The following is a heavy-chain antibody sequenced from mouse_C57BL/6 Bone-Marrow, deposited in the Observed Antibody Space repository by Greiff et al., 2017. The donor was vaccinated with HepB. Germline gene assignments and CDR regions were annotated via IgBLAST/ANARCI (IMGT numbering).Heavy chain of an antibody. Sequence: QVQLQQSGAELARPGASVKLSCKASGYTFTSYGISWVKQRTGQGLEWIGEIYPRSGNTHYNEKFKGKATLTADKSSSTAYMELRSLTSEDSAVYFCARENGRGFAYWGQGTLVTVSA. J-gene: IGHJ3*01. CDR2: IYPRSGNT. CDR3: ARENGRGFAY. V-gene: IGHV1-81*01. CDR1: GYTFTSYG. D-gene: IGHD1-1*01.